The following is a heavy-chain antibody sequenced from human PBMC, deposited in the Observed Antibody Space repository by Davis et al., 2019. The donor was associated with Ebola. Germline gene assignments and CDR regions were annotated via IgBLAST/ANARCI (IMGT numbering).Heavy chain of an antibody. V-gene: IGHV4-34*01. CDR2: INHSGST. CDR3: ARGGLWWWKGNFDC. CDR1: GGSFSGYY. J-gene: IGHJ4*02. D-gene: IGHD2-21*01. Sequence: PSETLSLTCAVYGGSFSGYYWSWIRQPPGKGLEWIGDINHSGSTNYNPSLKSRVTISVDTSKNQFSLKLSSVNAADTAVYYCARGGLWWWKGNFDCWGQGTLVTVSS.